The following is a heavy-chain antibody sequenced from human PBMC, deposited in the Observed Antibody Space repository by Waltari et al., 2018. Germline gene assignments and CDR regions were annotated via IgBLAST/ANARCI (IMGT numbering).Heavy chain of an antibody. V-gene: IGHV3-23*01. Sequence: EVQLLESGGGVVQPGGSLRLSCAASGFTFSSSAMSWVRQAPGKGLEWVSAISGSGGRTYYADAVKGRFTISRDNSKNTLYLQMNSLRAEDTAVYYCAKVGSMVRGVTFDYWGQGTLVTVSS. D-gene: IGHD3-10*01. J-gene: IGHJ4*02. CDR2: ISGSGGRT. CDR1: GFTFSSSA. CDR3: AKVGSMVRGVTFDY.